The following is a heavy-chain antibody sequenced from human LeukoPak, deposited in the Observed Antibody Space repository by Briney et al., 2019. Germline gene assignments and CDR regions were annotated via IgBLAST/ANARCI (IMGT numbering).Heavy chain of an antibody. Sequence: PGGSLRLSCAASGFTFSSYGMHWVRQAPGKGLEWVAFIRYDGSNKYYADSVKGRFTISRDNSKNTLYLQMNSLRAEDTAVYYCAKDRQVTGTTANFDYWGQGTLVTVSS. CDR2: IRYDGSNK. D-gene: IGHD1-7*01. V-gene: IGHV3-30*02. CDR1: GFTFSSYG. J-gene: IGHJ4*02. CDR3: AKDRQVTGTTANFDY.